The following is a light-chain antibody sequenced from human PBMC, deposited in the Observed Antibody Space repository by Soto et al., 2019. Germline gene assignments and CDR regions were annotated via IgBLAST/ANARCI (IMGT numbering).Light chain of an antibody. CDR2: NNN. CDR3: QSYDSSLSGVI. Sequence: QAVVTQPPSVSGAPGQRVTISCTGSSSNIGAGYDVHWYQLLPGTAPKLLIYNNNNRPSGVPDRFSGSKSGTSASLAITGLQAEDEADYYCQSYDSSLSGVIFGGGTKVTVL. V-gene: IGLV1-40*01. CDR1: SSNIGAGYD. J-gene: IGLJ2*01.